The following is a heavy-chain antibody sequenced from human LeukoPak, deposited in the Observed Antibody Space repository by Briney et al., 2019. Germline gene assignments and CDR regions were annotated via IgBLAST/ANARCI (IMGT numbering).Heavy chain of an antibody. CDR3: ARAGWIIASGIDY. CDR2: IYHIGRT. V-gene: IGHV4-38-2*02. CDR1: GYSISSGYY. Sequence: SETLSLTCSVSGYSISSGYYWAWIRQPPGKGLEWIGTIYHIGRTYYTPSLVSRVTLSVDTSKNEFSLNLRSVTAADTAVYYCARAGWIIASGIDYWGQGALVTVSS. J-gene: IGHJ4*02. D-gene: IGHD6-25*01.